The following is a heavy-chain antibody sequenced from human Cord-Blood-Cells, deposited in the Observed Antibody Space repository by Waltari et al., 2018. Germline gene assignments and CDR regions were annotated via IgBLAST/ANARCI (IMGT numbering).Heavy chain of an antibody. CDR1: GASFSGYY. J-gene: IGHJ5*02. CDR3: ARGGACSSTSCYNWFDP. CDR2: INHSGST. V-gene: IGHV4-34*01. D-gene: IGHD2-2*01. Sequence: QVQLQPWGAGLLKPSETLSLTCAVYGASFSGYYWSWILQPPAKGLEWIGEINHSGSTNYNPSLKSRVTISVDTSKNQFSRKLSSVTAADTAVYYCARGGACSSTSCYNWFDPWGQGTLVTVSS.